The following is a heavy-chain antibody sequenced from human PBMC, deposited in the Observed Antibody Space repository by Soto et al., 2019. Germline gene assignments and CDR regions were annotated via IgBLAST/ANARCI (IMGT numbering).Heavy chain of an antibody. Sequence: SVKVSCKASGGTFSSYAISWVRQAPGQGLEWMGGIIPIFGTANYAQKFQGRVTITADESTTTAYMELSSLRSEDTAVYYCARDLKRYYDSSGYGYYYYGMDVWGQGTTVTVYS. J-gene: IGHJ6*02. D-gene: IGHD3-22*01. V-gene: IGHV1-69*13. CDR1: GGTFSSYA. CDR3: ARDLKRYYDSSGYGYYYYGMDV. CDR2: IIPIFGTA.